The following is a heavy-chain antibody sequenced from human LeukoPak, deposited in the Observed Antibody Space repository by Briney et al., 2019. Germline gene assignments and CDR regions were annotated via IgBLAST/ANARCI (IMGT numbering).Heavy chain of an antibody. V-gene: IGHV1-18*01. CDR1: GYTFTSYG. D-gene: IGHD3-22*01. Sequence: GVSVKVSCKASGYTFTSYGISWVRQAPGQGLEWMGWISAYNGNTNYAQKLQGRVTMTTDTSTSTAYMELRSLRSDDTAVYYCARGGPYTMIVVVTAEYFQHWGQGTLVTVSS. CDR2: ISAYNGNT. CDR3: ARGGPYTMIVVVTAEYFQH. J-gene: IGHJ1*01.